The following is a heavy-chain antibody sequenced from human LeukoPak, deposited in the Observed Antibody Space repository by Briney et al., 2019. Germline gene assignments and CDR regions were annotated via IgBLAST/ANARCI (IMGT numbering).Heavy chain of an antibody. CDR2: IIPIFGTA. Sequence: SVKVSCKASGGTFSSYAISWVRQAPGQGLEWMGGIIPIFGTANYAQKFQGRVTITPDEPTSTAYMELSSLRSEDTAVYYCARDPRDIVVVPAATRWNWCDPWGQGTLVSVSS. CDR3: ARDPRDIVVVPAATRWNWCDP. CDR1: GGTFSSYA. J-gene: IGHJ5*02. V-gene: IGHV1-69*13. D-gene: IGHD2-2*01.